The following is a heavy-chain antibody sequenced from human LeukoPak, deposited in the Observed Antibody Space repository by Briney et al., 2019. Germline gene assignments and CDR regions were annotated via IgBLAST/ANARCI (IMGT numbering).Heavy chain of an antibody. Sequence: SETLSLTCTVSGGSISSYYWSWIRQPPGKGLEWIGYIYYSGSTNYNPSLKSRVTISVDTSKNQFSLKLSSVTAADTAVYYCARQRAAWGSGWFYPWGQGTLVTVSS. D-gene: IGHD7-27*01. CDR2: IYYSGST. CDR1: GGSISSYY. J-gene: IGHJ5*02. CDR3: ARQRAAWGSGWFYP. V-gene: IGHV4-59*08.